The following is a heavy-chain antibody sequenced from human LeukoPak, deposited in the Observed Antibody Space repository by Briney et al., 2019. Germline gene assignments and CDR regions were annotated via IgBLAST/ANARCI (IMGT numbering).Heavy chain of an antibody. V-gene: IGHV3-23*01. CDR1: GFTFSSYG. Sequence: GGSLRLSCAASGFTFSSYGMNWVRQAPGKGLEWVPANTGSGGNTDYADSVRGRFTISRDNAKNSLYLQMNSLRAEDTALYYCAKTGVYYGSGSLDYWGQGTLVTVSS. D-gene: IGHD3-10*01. J-gene: IGHJ4*02. CDR3: AKTGVYYGSGSLDY. CDR2: NTGSGGNT.